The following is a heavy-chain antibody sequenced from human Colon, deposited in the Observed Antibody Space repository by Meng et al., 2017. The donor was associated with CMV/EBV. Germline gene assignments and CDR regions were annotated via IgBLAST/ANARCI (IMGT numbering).Heavy chain of an antibody. CDR2: ITSGSTT. J-gene: IGHJ6*02. V-gene: IGHV3-69-1*01. D-gene: IGHD3-22*01. CDR3: ARDQQPPHYYDNGGYRAYYGLDV. Sequence: GESLKISCAASGFTFSDYYMSWIRQAPGKGLEWITYITSGSTTYYADSVKGRFTISRDNSKNSLYLQMNSLRAEDTAVYYCARDQQPPHYYDNGGYRAYYGLDVWGQGTAVTVSS. CDR1: GFTFSDYY.